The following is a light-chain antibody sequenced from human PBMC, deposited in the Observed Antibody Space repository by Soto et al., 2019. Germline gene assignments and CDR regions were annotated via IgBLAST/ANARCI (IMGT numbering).Light chain of an antibody. J-gene: IGKJ2*01. V-gene: IGKV1-5*03. Sequence: DIQMTQSPSTLSASVGDRVTITCRASQSINNWLAWYQQRPGKAPKLLIYKASSLDTGVPSRFSGSGSGTESTLTISSLQPDDFAPYYCQQYSSYPYTFGQGTKLEIK. CDR1: QSINNW. CDR3: QQYSSYPYT. CDR2: KAS.